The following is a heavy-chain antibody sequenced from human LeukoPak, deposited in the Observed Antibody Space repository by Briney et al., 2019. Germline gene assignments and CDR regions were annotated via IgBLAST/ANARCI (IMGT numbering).Heavy chain of an antibody. CDR1: GGSISSYS. J-gene: IGHJ3*02. D-gene: IGHD5-24*01. CDR2: IYYSGST. V-gene: IGHV4-59*01. CDR3: ARALDGYNSGFDDTFDI. Sequence: SETLSLTCTVSGGSISSYSWSWIRQPPGKGLECIGYIYYSGSTNYNPSLKSRVTISLDTSKNQFSLNLSSVTAADTAMYYCARALDGYNSGFDDTFDIWSQGTMVTVSS.